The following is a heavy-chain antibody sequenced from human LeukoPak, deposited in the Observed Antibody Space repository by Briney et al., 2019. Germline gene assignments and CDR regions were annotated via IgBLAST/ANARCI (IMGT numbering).Heavy chain of an antibody. CDR1: GFYFANYA. CDR3: AKDLDVVVVAAMDFDY. V-gene: IGHV3-23*01. Sequence: GGSLRLSCAASGFYFANYAMSWVRQAPGKGLEWVSATVGGGSPNTYHADSVKGRFTISRDNSKNTLYLQMNSLRAEDTAVYYCAKDLDVVVVAAMDFDYWGQGTLVTVSS. D-gene: IGHD2-15*01. CDR2: TVGGGSPNT. J-gene: IGHJ4*02.